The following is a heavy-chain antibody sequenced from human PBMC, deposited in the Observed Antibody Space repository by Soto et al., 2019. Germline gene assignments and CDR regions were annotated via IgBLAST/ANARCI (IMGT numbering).Heavy chain of an antibody. J-gene: IGHJ5*02. D-gene: IGHD3-3*01. CDR1: GGSVNGYY. CDR3: ATRITVFGLLIPPFDP. CDR2: INHTGGT. Sequence: SEPLSLTCAVYGGSVNGYYWNWIRQHPGKGLEWIGEINHTGGTHYNPSLKSRVTMSVDTSKNQFSLRLSSVTAADTAIYYCATRITVFGLLIPPFDPWGQGTQVTVSA. V-gene: IGHV4-34*01.